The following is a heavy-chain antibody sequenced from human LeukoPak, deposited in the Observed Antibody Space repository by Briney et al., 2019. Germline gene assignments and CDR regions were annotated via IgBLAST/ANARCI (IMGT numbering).Heavy chain of an antibody. D-gene: IGHD5-12*01. V-gene: IGHV1-18*01. J-gene: IGHJ4*02. Sequence: ASGKVSCKASGYTFTSYGISWVRQAPGQGLEWMGWISAYNGNTNYAQKLQGRVTMTTDTSTSTAYMELRSLRSDDTAVYYCARAAAVDIVATIPDDYWGQGTLVTVSS. CDR3: ARAAAVDIVATIPDDY. CDR1: GYTFTSYG. CDR2: ISAYNGNT.